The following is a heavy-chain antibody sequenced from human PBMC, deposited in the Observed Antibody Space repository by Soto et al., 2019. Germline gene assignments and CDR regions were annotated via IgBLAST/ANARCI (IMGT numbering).Heavy chain of an antibody. CDR3: ATRLTYYYDSSGPPHFDY. CDR2: IYYSGST. V-gene: IGHV4-39*01. J-gene: IGHJ4*02. Sequence: SETLSLTCTVSGGSISSSSYYWGWIRQPPGKRLEWIGSIYYSGSTYYNPSLKSRVTISVDTSKNQFSLKLSSVTAADTAVYYCATRLTYYYDSSGPPHFDYWGQGTLVTVSS. CDR1: GGSISSSSYY. D-gene: IGHD3-22*01.